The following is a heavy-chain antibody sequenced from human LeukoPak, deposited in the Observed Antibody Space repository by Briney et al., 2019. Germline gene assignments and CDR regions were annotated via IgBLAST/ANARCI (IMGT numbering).Heavy chain of an antibody. J-gene: IGHJ6*02. D-gene: IGHD6-13*01. Sequence: SETLSLTCTVSGGSISSSSYYWGWIRQPPGKGPEWIGSIYYSGSTYYNPSLKSRVTISVDTSKNQFSLKLSSVTAADTAVYYCAMTYSSSWPYYYYYGMDVWGQGTTVTVSS. CDR2: IYYSGST. CDR3: AMTYSSSWPYYYYYGMDV. V-gene: IGHV4-39*07. CDR1: GGSISSSSYY.